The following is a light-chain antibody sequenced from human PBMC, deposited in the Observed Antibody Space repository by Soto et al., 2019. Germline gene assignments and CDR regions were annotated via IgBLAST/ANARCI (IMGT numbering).Light chain of an antibody. CDR1: QSIATY. V-gene: IGKV1-39*01. J-gene: IGKJ1*01. CDR2: AAS. CDR3: RQRYRTPWT. Sequence: DIQMTQSPSSLSASVGDRVTITCRASQSIATYLNWYQQKPGKAPKVLMYAASSLQSGVPSRFSGSGSGTDFTLTISRLQPEDFATYYCRQRYRTPWTFGHGTPWESK.